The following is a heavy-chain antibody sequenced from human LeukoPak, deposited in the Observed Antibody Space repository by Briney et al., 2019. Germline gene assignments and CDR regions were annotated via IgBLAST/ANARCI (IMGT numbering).Heavy chain of an antibody. V-gene: IGHV3-48*01. CDR1: GFTVSSKY. D-gene: IGHD3-10*01. J-gene: IGHJ4*02. CDR3: ARDVYYGSGTFGY. CDR2: ISPASDTI. Sequence: RSGGSLRLSCAASGFTVSSKYMSWVRQAPGKGLEWVSYISPASDTIHYADSMRGRFTISRDNAKNSLYLQMDSLRAEDTAVYYCARDVYYGSGTFGYWGQGTLVTVSS.